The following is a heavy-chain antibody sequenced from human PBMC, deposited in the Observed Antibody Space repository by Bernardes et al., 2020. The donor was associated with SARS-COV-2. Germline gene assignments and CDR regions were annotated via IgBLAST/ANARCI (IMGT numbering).Heavy chain of an antibody. D-gene: IGHD2-8*01. J-gene: IGHJ6*02. Sequence: GGSLRLSCVASGFNFGFHGMHWVRQAPGKGLEWVANIWSDSSNRYYADSVKGRFTISRDNAKNTVYLQMNSLRLDDTAVYYCTRKYGHSYGMDVWGQGTTVIVSS. CDR2: IWSDSSNR. V-gene: IGHV3-33*03. CDR1: GFNFGFHG. CDR3: TRKYGHSYGMDV.